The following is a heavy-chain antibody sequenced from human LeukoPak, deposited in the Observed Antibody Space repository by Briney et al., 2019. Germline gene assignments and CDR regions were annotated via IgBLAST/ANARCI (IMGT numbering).Heavy chain of an antibody. CDR2: INQDGSEK. CDR3: ARDRLRNSLDY. J-gene: IGHJ4*02. CDR1: GFTFNDHW. D-gene: IGHD2/OR15-2a*01. V-gene: IGHV3-7*04. Sequence: GGSLRLSCAASGFTFNDHWMAWVRQTPGKGLEWVANINQDGSEKSYMDSVGGRFTISRDNVRNSLYLHMSSPKAEDTAVYFCARDRLRNSLDYWGQGALVTVTS.